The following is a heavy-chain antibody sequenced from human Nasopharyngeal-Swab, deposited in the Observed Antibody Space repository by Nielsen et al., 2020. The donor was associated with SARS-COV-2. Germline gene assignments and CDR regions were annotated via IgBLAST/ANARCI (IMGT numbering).Heavy chain of an antibody. D-gene: IGHD2-15*01. V-gene: IGHV1-18*01. CDR3: ARDHLLVVAAHPHQYYYGMDV. CDR2: ISAYNGNT. J-gene: IGHJ6*02. CDR1: GYTFTSYG. Sequence: ASVKVSCKASGYTFTSYGISWVRQAPGQGLEWMGWISAYNGNTNYAQKLQGRVTMTTDTSTSTAYMELRSLRSDDTAVYYCARDHLLVVAAHPHQYYYGMDVWGQGTTVTVSS.